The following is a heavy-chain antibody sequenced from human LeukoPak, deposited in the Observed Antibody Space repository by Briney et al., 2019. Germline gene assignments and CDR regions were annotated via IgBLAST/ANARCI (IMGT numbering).Heavy chain of an antibody. CDR3: TRGSLNWGLDY. Sequence: HPGGSLRLSCTASGFIYSDYYIRWVRQAPGKGREWVGFIRRKFYGGTPEYAASVKGRFITSRGEHKRIAFLHRDSMKTADTAVRFCTRGSLNWGLDYGGLGSLVTVPS. V-gene: IGHV3-49*04. CDR2: IRRKFYGGTP. D-gene: IGHD7-27*01. J-gene: IGHJ4*02. CDR1: GFIYSDYY.